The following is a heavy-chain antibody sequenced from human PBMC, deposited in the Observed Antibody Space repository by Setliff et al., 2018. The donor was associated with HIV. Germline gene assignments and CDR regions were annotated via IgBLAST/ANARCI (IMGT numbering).Heavy chain of an antibody. CDR3: ASRRAAMWHGLFVGFEN. Sequence: SETLSLTCAVYGGSFSGSYWSWIRQPPGKGLEWIGEINHSGSTNYSPSLKSRVTISVDTSKNQFSLKLSSVTAADTAVYYCASRRAAMWHGLFVGFENWGQGTLVSVSS. CDR2: INHSGST. D-gene: IGHD1-26*01. CDR1: GGSFSGSY. J-gene: IGHJ4*02. V-gene: IGHV4-34*01.